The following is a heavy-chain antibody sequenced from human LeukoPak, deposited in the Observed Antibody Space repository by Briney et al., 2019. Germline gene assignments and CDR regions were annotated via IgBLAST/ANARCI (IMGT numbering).Heavy chain of an antibody. J-gene: IGHJ4*02. CDR1: GFTFSSYS. D-gene: IGHD3-3*01. CDR3: AKGSDDFWSRIDY. CDR2: ISSSSSYI. V-gene: IGHV3-21*04. Sequence: SGGSLRLSCAASGFTFSSYSMNWVRQAPGKGLEWVSSISSSSSYIYYADSVKGRFTISRDNAKNSLYLQMNSLRAEDTALYYCAKGSDDFWSRIDYWGQGTLVTVSS.